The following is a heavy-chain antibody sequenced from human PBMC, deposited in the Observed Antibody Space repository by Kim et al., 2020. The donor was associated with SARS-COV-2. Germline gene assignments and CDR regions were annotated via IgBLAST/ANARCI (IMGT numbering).Heavy chain of an antibody. V-gene: IGHV4-39*07. CDR1: GGSISSSSYY. Sequence: SETLSLTCTVSGGSISSSSYYWGWIRQPPGKGLEWIGSIFYGGSTYCNPLFKSRVTISVDTSKNQFSLKLSSVTAADTAMYFCARDQVSRVTYFDYWGQGTLVTVSS. D-gene: IGHD2-21*02. J-gene: IGHJ4*02. CDR2: IFYGGST. CDR3: ARDQVSRVTYFDY.